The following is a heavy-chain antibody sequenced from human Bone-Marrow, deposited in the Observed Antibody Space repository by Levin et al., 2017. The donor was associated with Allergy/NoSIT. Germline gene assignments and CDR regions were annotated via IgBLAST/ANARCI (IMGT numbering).Heavy chain of an antibody. V-gene: IGHV1-3*01. J-gene: IGHJ6*02. CDR2: INAGNGNT. CDR3: ARDQVYCSGGSCPNYYYYGMDV. CDR1: GYTFTSYA. D-gene: IGHD2-15*01. Sequence: GASVKVSCKASGYTFTSYAMHWVRQAPGQRLEWMGWINAGNGNTKYSQKFQGRVTITRDTSASTAYMELSSLRSEDTAVYYCARDQVYCSGGSCPNYYYYGMDVWGQGTTVTVSS.